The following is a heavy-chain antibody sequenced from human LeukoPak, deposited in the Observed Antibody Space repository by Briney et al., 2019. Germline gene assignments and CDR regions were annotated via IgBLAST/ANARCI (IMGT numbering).Heavy chain of an antibody. Sequence: GGSLRLSCAVSGFTFSDYYMSWIRQAPGKGLEWVSYISSSGSTIYYADSVKGRFTISRDNAKNSLYLQMNSLRAEDTAVYYCARERIVGATEGFDYWGRGTLVTVSS. CDR1: GFTFSDYY. CDR3: ARERIVGATEGFDY. J-gene: IGHJ4*02. V-gene: IGHV3-11*01. CDR2: ISSSGSTI. D-gene: IGHD1-26*01.